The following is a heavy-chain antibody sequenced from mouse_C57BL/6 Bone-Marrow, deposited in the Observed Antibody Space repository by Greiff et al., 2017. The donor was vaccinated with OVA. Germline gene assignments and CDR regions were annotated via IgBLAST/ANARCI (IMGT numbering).Heavy chain of an antibody. CDR2: ISYDGSN. V-gene: IGHV3-6*01. CDR3: AKAMITPYAMDY. Sequence: VQLQQSGPGLVKPSQSLSLTCSVTGYSITSGYYWNWIRQFPGNKPEWMGYISYDGSNNYNPSLKNRISITRDTSKNQFFLKLNSVTTEDTATYYCAKAMITPYAMDYWGQGTSVTVSS. CDR1: GYSITSGYY. D-gene: IGHD2-4*01. J-gene: IGHJ4*01.